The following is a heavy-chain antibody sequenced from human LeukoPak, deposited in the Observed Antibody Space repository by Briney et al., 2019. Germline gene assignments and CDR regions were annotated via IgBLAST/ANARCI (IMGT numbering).Heavy chain of an antibody. Sequence: PGGSLRLSCAASGFTFSSYWMNWVRQAPGKGLVWVSRIASDGSSTTYADSVKGRFSISRDNAKNTLYLQMNSLRVEGTAVYYCARDAVDTANAVRGQGTTVTVSS. CDR2: IASDGSST. CDR1: GFTFSSYW. CDR3: ARDAVDTANAV. D-gene: IGHD5-18*01. J-gene: IGHJ6*02. V-gene: IGHV3-74*01.